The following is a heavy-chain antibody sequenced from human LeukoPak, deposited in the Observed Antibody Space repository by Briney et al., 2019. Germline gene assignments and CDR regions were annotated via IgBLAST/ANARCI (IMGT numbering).Heavy chain of an antibody. CDR2: IRSKANDYAT. D-gene: IGHD6-19*01. Sequence: GGALRLSCAASGFTFSVSAMHWVRQASGKGLEWVGRIRSKANDYATVYAASVKGRFTISRDDSKNTAYLQMNSLITEDTAVYYCTTEGLTRASFYFDYWGQGILVTVSS. CDR3: TTEGLTRASFYFDY. V-gene: IGHV3-73*01. J-gene: IGHJ4*02. CDR1: GFTFSVSA.